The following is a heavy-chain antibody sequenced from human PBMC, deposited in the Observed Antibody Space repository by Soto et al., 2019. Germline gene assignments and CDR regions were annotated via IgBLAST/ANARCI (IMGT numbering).Heavy chain of an antibody. D-gene: IGHD3-9*01. Sequence: EVQLLESGGGLVQPGGSLRLSCAASRFTFSNFAMSWVRQAPGKGLEWVSTITGTSANTYYTDYVKGRFAISRDNSQNPLYLQMNSLTTEDTAVYYCAKGGATYGLLTHDYWGQGTLVTVSS. J-gene: IGHJ4*02. CDR3: AKGGATYGLLTHDY. V-gene: IGHV3-23*01. CDR1: RFTFSNFA. CDR2: ITGTSANT.